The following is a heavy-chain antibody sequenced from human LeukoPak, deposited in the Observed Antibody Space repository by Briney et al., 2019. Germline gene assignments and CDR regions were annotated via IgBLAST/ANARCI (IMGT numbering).Heavy chain of an antibody. CDR3: VRLRRNSDTSGFYYYYDF. Sequence: GGSLRLSCAASCCTFRSYSINWVRQAPGKGLEWVSSISVRSNYIYYADSVRGRFRISRDDARDSLYLQMNSLSSEATAVNYCVRLRRNSDTSGFYYYYDFWGQGTLVTVSS. D-gene: IGHD3-22*01. V-gene: IGHV3-21*06. CDR2: ISVRSNYI. J-gene: IGHJ4*02. CDR1: CCTFRSYS.